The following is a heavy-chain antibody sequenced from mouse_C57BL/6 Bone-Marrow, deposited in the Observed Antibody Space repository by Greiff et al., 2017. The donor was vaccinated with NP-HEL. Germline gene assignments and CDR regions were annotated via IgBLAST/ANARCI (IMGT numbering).Heavy chain of an antibody. Sequence: EVKLVESGGGLVKPGGSLKLSCAASGFTFSSYAMSWVRQTPEKRLEWVATISDGGSYTYYPDNVKGRVTISRDNAKNNLYLQMSHLKSEDTAMYYCARGGLDSSGYAMDYWGQGTSVTVSS. J-gene: IGHJ4*01. V-gene: IGHV5-4*03. CDR3: ARGGLDSSGYAMDY. CDR2: ISDGGSYT. CDR1: GFTFSSYA. D-gene: IGHD3-2*02.